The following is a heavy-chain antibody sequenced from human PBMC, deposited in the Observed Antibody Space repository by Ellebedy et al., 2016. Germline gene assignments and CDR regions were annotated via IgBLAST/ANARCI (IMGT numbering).Heavy chain of an antibody. Sequence: SETLSLTCSVAGGSISVEYWSWIRQPPGKGLEWIGYIYHSGNTIYNPSLRSRVTMSVDTSKNQFSLRLTSVTAADTAMYYCARQVGNFFDYWGQGILVTVSS. CDR1: GGSISVEY. CDR3: ARQVGNFFDY. CDR2: IYHSGNT. V-gene: IGHV4-59*08. J-gene: IGHJ4*02. D-gene: IGHD1-26*01.